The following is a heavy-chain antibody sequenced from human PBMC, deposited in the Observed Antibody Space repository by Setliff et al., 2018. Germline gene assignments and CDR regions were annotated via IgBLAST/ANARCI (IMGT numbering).Heavy chain of an antibody. D-gene: IGHD3-3*01. CDR3: ARGPLHYDFWSGYYTVSWFDP. CDR1: GYTFTSYA. CDR2: INTNTGNP. V-gene: IGHV7-4-1*02. J-gene: IGHJ5*02. Sequence: ASVKVSCKASGYTFTSYAMNWVRQAPGQGLEWMGWINTNTGNPTYAQGFTGRFVFSLDTSVSTAYPQISSLKAEDTAVYYCARGPLHYDFWSGYYTVSWFDPWGQGTLVTVSS.